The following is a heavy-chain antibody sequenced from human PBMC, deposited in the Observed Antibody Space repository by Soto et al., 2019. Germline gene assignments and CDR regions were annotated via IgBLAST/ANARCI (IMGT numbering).Heavy chain of an antibody. D-gene: IGHD5-18*01. J-gene: IGHJ4*02. CDR3: ARGGTYNSGPRGTRVADY. CDR2: INTDGSST. CDR1: GFTFNDYW. V-gene: IGHV3-74*01. Sequence: EVQLVESGGGLVQPGGSLRLSCEASGFTFNDYWMHWVRQVPGKGLVWVSRINTDGSSTSYADSVKGRFTISRDNAKKTLYLQMNSLRAEDSAVYYCARGGTYNSGPRGTRVADYWGQGTLVILSS.